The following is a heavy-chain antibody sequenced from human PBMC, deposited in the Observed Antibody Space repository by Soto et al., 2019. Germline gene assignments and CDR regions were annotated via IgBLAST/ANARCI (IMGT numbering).Heavy chain of an antibody. J-gene: IGHJ4*02. CDR3: ARLAPG. Sequence: EVQLVESGGGLVQPGGSLRLSCAASGFTFSDHNMDWVRQAPGKGLEWVGRTRNKANSYTTEYAASVKGRFTISRDDSKNSRYLQMNRLKIEDTAMYYCARLAPGWGQGSLVSVSS. CDR1: GFTFSDHN. CDR2: TRNKANSYTT. V-gene: IGHV3-72*01.